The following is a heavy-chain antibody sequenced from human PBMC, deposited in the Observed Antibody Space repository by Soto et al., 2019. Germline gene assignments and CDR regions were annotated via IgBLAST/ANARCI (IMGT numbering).Heavy chain of an antibody. CDR2: IGTAGET. V-gene: IGHV3-13*01. D-gene: IGHD6-19*01. J-gene: IGHJ4*02. Sequence: GGSLRLSCAASGFTFNIYDVVWVRQATGEGLEWVSTIGTAGETYYAASVKGRFTISRENARNSFYLQMNSLRAGDTAVYYCGRAVAVTGGIYFDYWGQGTPVTVS. CDR3: GRAVAVTGGIYFDY. CDR1: GFTFNIYD.